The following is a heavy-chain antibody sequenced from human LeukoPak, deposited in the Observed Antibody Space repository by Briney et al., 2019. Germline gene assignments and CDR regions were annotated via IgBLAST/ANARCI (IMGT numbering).Heavy chain of an antibody. J-gene: IGHJ4*02. Sequence: ASVKVSCTASGYTFTVYYMHWVRQAPGQGLEWMGWINPNSGGTNYAQKFQGRVTMTRDTSISTAYMELSRLRSDDTAVYYCARDRNYYDSSGGSDYWGQGTLVTVSS. D-gene: IGHD3-22*01. CDR1: GYTFTVYY. CDR3: ARDRNYYDSSGGSDY. V-gene: IGHV1-2*02. CDR2: INPNSGGT.